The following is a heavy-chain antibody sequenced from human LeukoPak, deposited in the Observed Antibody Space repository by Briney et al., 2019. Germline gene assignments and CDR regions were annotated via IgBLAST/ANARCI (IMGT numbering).Heavy chain of an antibody. CDR1: GGSFGGYY. D-gene: IGHD6-25*01. J-gene: IGHJ3*02. CDR3: ARQRAFDI. Sequence: PSETLSLTCAVYGGSFGGYYWSWIRQPPGKGLEWIGEINHSGSTNYNPSLKSRVTISVDTSKNQFSLKLASVTAADTAMYYCARQRAFDIWGQGTMVTVSS. CDR2: INHSGST. V-gene: IGHV4-34*01.